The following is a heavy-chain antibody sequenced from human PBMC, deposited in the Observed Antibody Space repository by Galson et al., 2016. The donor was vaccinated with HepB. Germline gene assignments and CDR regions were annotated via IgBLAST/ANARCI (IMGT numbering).Heavy chain of an antibody. V-gene: IGHV3-23*01. CDR1: GLTFSSYA. D-gene: IGHD6-19*01. CDR3: AKGYRGGWYEDFFFDN. Sequence: SLRLSCAASGLTFSSYAMTWVRQAPGKGLEWISAISDSGGSTYYADSVRGRFTISRDNSKNTLYLQMNSLRAEDTAVYYCAKGYRGGWYEDFFFDNWGQGTLVTVSS. J-gene: IGHJ4*02. CDR2: ISDSGGST.